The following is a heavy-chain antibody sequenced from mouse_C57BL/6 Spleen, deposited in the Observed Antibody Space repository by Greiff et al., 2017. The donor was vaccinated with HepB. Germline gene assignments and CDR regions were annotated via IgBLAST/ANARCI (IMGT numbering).Heavy chain of an antibody. CDR2: ISSGSSTI. J-gene: IGHJ4*01. CDR1: GFTFSDYG. Sequence: EVQVVESGGGLVKPGGSLKLSCAASGFTFSDYGMHWVRQAPEKGLEWVAYISSGSSTIYYADTVKGRFTISRDNAKNTLFLQMTSLRSEDTAMYYCALRGSSWDYYAMDYWGQGTSVTVSS. V-gene: IGHV5-17*01. CDR3: ALRGSSWDYYAMDY. D-gene: IGHD1-1*01.